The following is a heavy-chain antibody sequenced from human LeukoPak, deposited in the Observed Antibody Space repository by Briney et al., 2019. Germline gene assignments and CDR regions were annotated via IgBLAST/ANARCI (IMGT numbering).Heavy chain of an antibody. CDR3: AKDLIVVAGRGFDY. CDR2: ISGGGGST. Sequence: GGSLRLSCAASGFTFNSYAMSWVRQAPGQGLEWVSAISGGGGSTYYAESVKGRFTISRDTSKNTLYLQMNSLRAEDTAVYYCAKDLIVVAGRGFDYWGQGTLVTVSS. CDR1: GFTFNSYA. D-gene: IGHD6-19*01. V-gene: IGHV3-23*01. J-gene: IGHJ4*02.